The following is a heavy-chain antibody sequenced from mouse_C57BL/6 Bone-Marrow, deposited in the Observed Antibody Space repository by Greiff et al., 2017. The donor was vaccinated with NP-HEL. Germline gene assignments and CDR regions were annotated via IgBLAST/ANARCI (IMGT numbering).Heavy chain of an antibody. Sequence: VQLQQSGPGLVQPSQSLSITCTVSGFSLTSYGVHWVRQSPGKGLEWLGVIWRGGSKDYNAALMSRLSITKDNAKSQVFFKMNSLQADDAAIYYGAKNGYGKVWFAYWGQGTLVTVSA. V-gene: IGHV2-5*01. CDR3: AKNGYGKVWFAY. CDR2: IWRGGSK. CDR1: GFSLTSYG. J-gene: IGHJ3*01. D-gene: IGHD2-1*01.